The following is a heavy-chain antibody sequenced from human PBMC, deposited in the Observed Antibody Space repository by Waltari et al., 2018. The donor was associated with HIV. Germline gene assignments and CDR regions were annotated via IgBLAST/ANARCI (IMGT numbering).Heavy chain of an antibody. CDR1: GFTFSTYN. CDR3: AGGGYDYAWGTYRPFDY. Sequence: EVQLVESGGGLVKPGGSLRLSCAASGFTFSTYNMNWVRQAPGKGREGVSSISSVGSYIYYPDSFKGRFTISRDNAKNSLYLQMNSLRAEDTAVYYCAGGGYDYAWGTYRPFDYWGQGTLVTVSS. D-gene: IGHD3-16*02. J-gene: IGHJ4*02. V-gene: IGHV3-21*03. CDR2: ISSVGSYI.